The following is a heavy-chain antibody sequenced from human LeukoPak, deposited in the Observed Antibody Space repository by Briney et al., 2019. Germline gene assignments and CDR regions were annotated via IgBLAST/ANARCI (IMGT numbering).Heavy chain of an antibody. CDR2: INADGSST. J-gene: IGHJ4*02. Sequence: GGSLRLSCAASGFTVSSSYMNWVRQAPGKGLVWVSRINADGSSTSYEDSVKGRFTISRDNAKNTLYLQMNSLRAEDTAVYYCAKEGGPNYNIWSGYYTGWDYWGQGTLVTVSS. V-gene: IGHV3-74*01. D-gene: IGHD3-3*01. CDR1: GFTVSSSY. CDR3: AKEGGPNYNIWSGYYTGWDY.